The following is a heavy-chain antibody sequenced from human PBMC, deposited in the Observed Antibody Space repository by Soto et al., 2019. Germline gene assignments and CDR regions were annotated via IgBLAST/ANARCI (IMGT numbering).Heavy chain of an antibody. V-gene: IGHV4-34*01. D-gene: IGHD2-15*01. CDR2: INHSGSN. CDR1: VGSFSGYY. CDR3: ARSRSTYCSGGSFYPFAY. J-gene: IGHJ4*02. Sequence: SETLSLTCAVYVGSFSGYYWSLIRQPPGKGLECIWEINHSGSNNYNPSLKSRVTISVDTSKNQFSLKLSSVTAAEKAVYYCARSRSTYCSGGSFYPFAYWGQGTIVTVSS.